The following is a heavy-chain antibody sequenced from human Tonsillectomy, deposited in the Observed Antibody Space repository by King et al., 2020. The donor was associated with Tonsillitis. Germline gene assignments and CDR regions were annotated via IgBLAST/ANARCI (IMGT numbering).Heavy chain of an antibody. J-gene: IGHJ4*02. CDR3: ARDLSYCDEGCGRHQGYLDS. CDR1: AGTFSSYT. D-gene: IGHD2-21*01. V-gene: IGHV1-69*04. CDR2: IIPILGIA. Sequence: QLVQSGAEVKKPGSSVKVSCKASAGTFSSYTISWVRQAPGQGLEWMGKIIPILGIARYAQRFQGRVTITADKSTSTAYMELSSLRSEDTALYYCARDLSYCDEGCGRHQGYLDSWGQGTLVTVSS.